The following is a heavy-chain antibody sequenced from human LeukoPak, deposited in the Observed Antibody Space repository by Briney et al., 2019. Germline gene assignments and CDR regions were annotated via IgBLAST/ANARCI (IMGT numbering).Heavy chain of an antibody. CDR1: GYTFTGYY. Sequence: GASVKVSCKASGYTFTGYYMHWVRQAPGQGLEWMGGIIPIFGTANYAQKFQGRVTITADESTSTAYMELSSLRSEDTAVYYCARSLGPLRYFDWPFDYWGQGTLVTVSS. CDR3: ARSLGPLRYFDWPFDY. V-gene: IGHV1-69*01. CDR2: IIPIFGTA. D-gene: IGHD3-9*01. J-gene: IGHJ4*02.